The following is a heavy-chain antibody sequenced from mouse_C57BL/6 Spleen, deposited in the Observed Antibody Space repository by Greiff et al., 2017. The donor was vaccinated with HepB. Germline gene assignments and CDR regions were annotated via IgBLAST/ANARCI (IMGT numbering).Heavy chain of an antibody. Sequence: QVQLQQSGPELVKPGASVKISCKASGYAFSSSWMNWVKQRPGQGLEWIGRIYPGDGDTNYNRKFKGKATLTADKSSSTAYMQLSSLTSEDSAVYYCARSGYYGCIAFACWGQGTLVTVAA. CDR1: GYAFSSSW. V-gene: IGHV1-82*01. CDR3: ARSGYYGCIAFAC. CDR2: IYPGDGDT. D-gene: IGHD1-1*01. J-gene: IGHJ3*01.